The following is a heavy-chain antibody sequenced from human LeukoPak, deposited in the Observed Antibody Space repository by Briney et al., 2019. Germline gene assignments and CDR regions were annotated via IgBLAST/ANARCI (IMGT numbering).Heavy chain of an antibody. J-gene: IGHJ4*02. D-gene: IGHD1-14*01. Sequence: GGSLILSCAASGFTFDDYAMHWVRQAPGKGLEWVSGISWNSGSIGYADSVKGRFTISRDNAKNSLYLQMNSLRAEDTALYYCAKDIATGNRLYYFDYWGQGTLVTVSS. V-gene: IGHV3-9*01. CDR3: AKDIATGNRLYYFDY. CDR2: ISWNSGSI. CDR1: GFTFDDYA.